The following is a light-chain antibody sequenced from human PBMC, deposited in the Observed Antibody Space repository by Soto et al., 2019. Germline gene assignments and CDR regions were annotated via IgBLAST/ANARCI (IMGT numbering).Light chain of an antibody. V-gene: IGKV3-11*01. Sequence: EIVLTQSPATLSLSPGERATLSCRASQSVGSYLAWYQQKLGQAPRLLIYDASNRATGIPARFSGSGSGTDFTLTISSLEPEDFAVYYCQQRSNWPYTFGQGTKVEIK. J-gene: IGKJ2*01. CDR1: QSVGSY. CDR2: DAS. CDR3: QQRSNWPYT.